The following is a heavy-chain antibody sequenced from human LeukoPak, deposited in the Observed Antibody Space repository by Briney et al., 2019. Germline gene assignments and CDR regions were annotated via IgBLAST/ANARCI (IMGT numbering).Heavy chain of an antibody. V-gene: IGHV1-18*01. CDR3: ARGNGPLWFGELYAFDI. CDR1: GYTFTSYG. D-gene: IGHD3-10*01. Sequence: ASVKVSCKASGYTFTSYGISWVRQAPGQGLEWMGWISAYNGNTNYAQKLQGRVTMPTDTSTSTAYMELKSLRSDGTAVYYCARGNGPLWFGELYAFDIWGQGTMVTVSS. CDR2: ISAYNGNT. J-gene: IGHJ3*02.